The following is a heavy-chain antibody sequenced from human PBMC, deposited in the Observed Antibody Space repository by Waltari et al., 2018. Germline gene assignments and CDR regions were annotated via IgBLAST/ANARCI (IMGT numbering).Heavy chain of an antibody. CDR3: ARHGGSPRAEAIDI. D-gene: IGHD1-26*01. J-gene: IGHJ3*02. CDR2: IQPDGSQT. CDR1: GFTFSSYW. V-gene: IGHV3-7*01. Sequence: EEQLVESGGDLVQPGGSLSLSCAASGFTFSSYWMTWVRQAPGKGLEWVANIQPDGSQTSSVVSVRGRFIISRDNARKSLYLQMNSLRTEDTAVYYCARHGGSPRAEAIDIWGQGTLVTVSP.